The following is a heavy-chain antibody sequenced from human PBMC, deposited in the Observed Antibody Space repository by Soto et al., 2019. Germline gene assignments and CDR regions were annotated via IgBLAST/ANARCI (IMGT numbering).Heavy chain of an antibody. CDR1: GFTFSSYA. CDR2: ISYDGNNK. Sequence: GGSLRLSCAASGFTFSSYAMNWVRQAPGKGLEWVAVISYDGNNKYYADSVKGRFTISRDNSRSTLYLQMNSLRAEDTAVYFCAKEYYYDSSFDYWGQGVLVTVSS. J-gene: IGHJ4*02. CDR3: AKEYYYDSSFDY. D-gene: IGHD3-22*01. V-gene: IGHV3-30-3*01.